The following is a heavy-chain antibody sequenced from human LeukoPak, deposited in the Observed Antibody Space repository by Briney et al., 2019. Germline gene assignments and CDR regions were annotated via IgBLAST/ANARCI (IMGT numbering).Heavy chain of an antibody. Sequence: GGSLRLSCAASGFTFSNYPMSWVRQAPGKTLEWVSIIYTSGNTYYADSVKGRFTISRDNSKNTLYLQMNSLRAEDTAVYYCARVPDGYNLGTYFDPWGQGTLVTVSS. CDR3: ARVPDGYNLGTYFDP. J-gene: IGHJ5*02. CDR2: IYTSGNT. V-gene: IGHV3-53*01. CDR1: GFTFSNYP. D-gene: IGHD5-24*01.